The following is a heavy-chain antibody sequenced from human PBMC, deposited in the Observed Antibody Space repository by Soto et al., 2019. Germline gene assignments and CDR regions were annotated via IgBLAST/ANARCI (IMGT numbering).Heavy chain of an antibody. V-gene: IGHV3-23*01. CDR2: ISGSGGST. D-gene: IGHD2-15*01. CDR3: TGDWDIVVVVAATGWFDP. J-gene: IGHJ5*02. Sequence: GGSLRLSCAASGFTFSSYAMSWVRQAPGKGLEWVSAISGSGGSTYYADSVKGRFTISRDNSKNTLYLQMNSLRAEDTAVYYCTGDWDIVVVVAATGWFDPWGQGTLVTVSS. CDR1: GFTFSSYA.